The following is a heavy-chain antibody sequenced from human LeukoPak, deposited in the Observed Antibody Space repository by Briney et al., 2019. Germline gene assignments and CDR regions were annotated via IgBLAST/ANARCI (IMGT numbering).Heavy chain of an antibody. V-gene: IGHV1-2*02. CDR3: ASSTYYYDSSGYSY. CDR2: INPNSGGT. CDR1: GYTFTGYY. J-gene: IGHJ4*02. D-gene: IGHD3-22*01. Sequence: GASVKVSCKASGYTFTGYYMHWVRQAPGQGLERMGWINPNSGGTNYAQKFQGRVTMTRDTSISTAYMELSRLRSDDTAVYYCASSTYYYDSSGYSYWGQGTLVTVSS.